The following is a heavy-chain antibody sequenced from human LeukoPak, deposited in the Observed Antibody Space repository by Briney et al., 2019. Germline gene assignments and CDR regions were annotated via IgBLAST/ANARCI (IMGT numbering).Heavy chain of an antibody. V-gene: IGHV3-23*01. J-gene: IGHJ4*02. D-gene: IGHD6-19*01. CDR1: GFTFRSYA. CDR2: ISGSGGST. Sequence: GGSLRLYCAASGFTFRSYAMSWVRQAPGKGLEWVSAISGSGGSTYYADSVKGRFTISRDNSKNTLYLQMNSLRAEDTAVYYCAKASSGWYYFDYWGQGTLVTVSS. CDR3: AKASSGWYYFDY.